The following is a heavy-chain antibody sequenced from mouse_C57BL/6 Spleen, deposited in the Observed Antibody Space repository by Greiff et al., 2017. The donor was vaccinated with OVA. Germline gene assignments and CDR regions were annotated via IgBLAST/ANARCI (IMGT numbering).Heavy chain of an antibody. CDR2: INPNNGGT. Sequence: EVQLQQSGPELVKPGASVKMSCKASGYTFTDYNMHWVKQSHGKSLEWIGYINPNNGGTSYNQKFKGKATLTVNKSSSTAYMELRSLTSEDSAVYYCAREGDGYYFGDYWGQGTTLTVSS. CDR1: GYTFTDYN. J-gene: IGHJ2*01. CDR3: AREGDGYYFGDY. V-gene: IGHV1-22*01. D-gene: IGHD2-3*01.